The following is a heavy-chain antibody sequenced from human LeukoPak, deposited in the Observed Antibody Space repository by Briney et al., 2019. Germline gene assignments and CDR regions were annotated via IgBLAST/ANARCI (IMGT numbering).Heavy chain of an antibody. D-gene: IGHD6-19*01. Sequence: GGSLRLSCSASGFTFSNYWMSWVRQAPGKGLEWVGNAKGDGSENYHVDSVNGRLTISRDNGKKSLYLQMNSLRVEDTAVYYCVRDISSGWTFDIWGQGTMVIVSS. V-gene: IGHV3-7*04. CDR2: AKGDGSEN. CDR3: VRDISSGWTFDI. J-gene: IGHJ3*02. CDR1: GFTFSNYW.